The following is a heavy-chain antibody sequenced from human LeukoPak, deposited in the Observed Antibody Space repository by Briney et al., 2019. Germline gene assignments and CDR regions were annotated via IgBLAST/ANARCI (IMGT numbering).Heavy chain of an antibody. CDR2: IKQDGSEK. CDR1: GFTFTSYW. V-gene: IGHV3-7*03. Sequence: PGGSLRLSCAASGFTFTSYWMSWVRQAPGKGLEWVASIKQDGSEKYYVDSAKGRFTISRDNAKNSLNLQMNSLRAEDTAVYYCARHPNYYDSSGYYKGFDCWGQGTLLTVSS. J-gene: IGHJ4*02. CDR3: ARHPNYYDSSGYYKGFDC. D-gene: IGHD3-22*01.